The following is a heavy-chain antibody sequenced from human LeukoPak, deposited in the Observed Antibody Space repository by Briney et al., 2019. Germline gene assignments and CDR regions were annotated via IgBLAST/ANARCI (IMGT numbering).Heavy chain of an antibody. CDR2: ISAYNGNT. V-gene: IGHV1-18*01. J-gene: IGHJ5*02. CDR1: GYTFTSYG. CDR3: ARDLYSSSWDWFDP. Sequence: RASVKVSCKASGYTFTSYGISWVRQAPGQGLEWMGWISAYNGNTNYAQKLQGRVTMTTDTSTSTAYMELRSLRSDDTAVYYCARDLYSSSWDWFDPWGQGTLVTVSS. D-gene: IGHD6-13*01.